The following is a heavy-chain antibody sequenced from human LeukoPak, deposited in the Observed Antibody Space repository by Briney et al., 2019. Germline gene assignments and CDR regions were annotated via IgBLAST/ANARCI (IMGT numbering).Heavy chain of an antibody. D-gene: IGHD6-19*01. CDR2: INHSGST. V-gene: IGHV4-34*01. J-gene: IGHJ6*02. CDR1: GGSFSGYY. CDR3: ARGSGWYGYYYYYGMDV. Sequence: PSETLSLTCAVYGGSFSGYYWSWIRQPPGKGLEWIGEINHSGSTNYNPSLKSRVTISVDTSKNQFSLELSSVTAADTAVYYCARGSGWYGYYYYYGMDVWGQGTTVTVSS.